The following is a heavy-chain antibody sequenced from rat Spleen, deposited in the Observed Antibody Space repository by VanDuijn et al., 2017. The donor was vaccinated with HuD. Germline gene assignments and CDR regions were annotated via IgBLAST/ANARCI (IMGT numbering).Heavy chain of an antibody. CDR2: ISYDGDTT. D-gene: IGHD1-2*01. CDR3: TTRPYYSSLNWFPY. J-gene: IGHJ3*01. Sequence: EVQLVESGGGFVQPGRSMKLSCVVSGFTFSTYGMAWVRQAPKKGLEWVAYISYDGDTTYYRDSVKGRFTISRDNAKSTLYLQMDSLRSEDTATYYCTTRPYYSSLNWFPYWGQGTLVTVSS. V-gene: IGHV5-20*01. CDR1: GFTFSTYG.